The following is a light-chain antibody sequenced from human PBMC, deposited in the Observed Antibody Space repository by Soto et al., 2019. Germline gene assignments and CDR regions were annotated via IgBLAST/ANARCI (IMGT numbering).Light chain of an antibody. V-gene: IGLV1-40*01. CDR1: SSNIGAGYD. CDR3: ASYTSSSTSVI. Sequence: QSVLTQPPSVSGAPGQRVTISCTGSSSNIGAGYDVHWYQQRPGTAPKLLISANINRPSGVPDRFSGSKSGTSASLAITGLQADDEGDYYCASYTSSSTSVIFGRGTKLTVL. CDR2: ANI. J-gene: IGLJ2*01.